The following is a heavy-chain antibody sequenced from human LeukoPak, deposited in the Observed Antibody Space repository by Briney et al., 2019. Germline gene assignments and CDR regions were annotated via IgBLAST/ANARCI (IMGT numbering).Heavy chain of an antibody. Sequence: SETLSLTCTVSGGSISSSSYYWGWIRQPPGKGLEWIGSIYYSGSTYYNPSLKSRVTISVDTSKNQFSLKLSSVTPEDTAVYYCARQNNTYHHYNLGWFDPWGQGTLVTVSS. D-gene: IGHD5-24*01. CDR2: IYYSGST. V-gene: IGHV4-39*01. J-gene: IGHJ5*02. CDR3: ARQNNTYHHYNLGWFDP. CDR1: GGSISSSSYY.